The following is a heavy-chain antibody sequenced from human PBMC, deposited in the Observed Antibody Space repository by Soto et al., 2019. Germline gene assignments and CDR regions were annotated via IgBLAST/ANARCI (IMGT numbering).Heavy chain of an antibody. CDR3: ARGKSGYLTFDF. CDR1: GGSFSGYY. V-gene: IGHV4-34*01. CDR2: INHSGST. D-gene: IGHD3-22*01. J-gene: IGHJ4*02. Sequence: SETLSLTCAVYGGSFSGYYWSWIRQPPGKGLEWIGEINHSGSTNYNPSLKSRVTISRDNSENTVFLHMNSLRVEDTAVYYCARGKSGYLTFDFWGQGTQVTVSS.